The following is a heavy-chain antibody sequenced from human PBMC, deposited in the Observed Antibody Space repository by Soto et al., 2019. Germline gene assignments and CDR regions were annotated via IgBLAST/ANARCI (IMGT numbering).Heavy chain of an antibody. J-gene: IGHJ6*04. CDR1: GGSISSYY. CDR2: IYYSGST. V-gene: IGHV4-59*01. CDR3: ASDTATSRYYGMDV. D-gene: IGHD5-18*01. Sequence: SETLSLTCTVYGGSISSYYWSWIRQPPGKGLEWIGYIYYSGSTNYNPSLKSRVTISVDTSKNQFSLKLSSVTAADTAVYYCASDTATSRYYGMDVWGEGSTVTVGS.